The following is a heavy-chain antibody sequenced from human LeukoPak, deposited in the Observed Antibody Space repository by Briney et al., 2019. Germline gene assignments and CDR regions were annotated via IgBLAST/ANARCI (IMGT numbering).Heavy chain of an antibody. Sequence: SVKVSCKVSGGTFSSSGISWVRQAPGQGLEWMGGIIPMFGTPNYAQKLQGRVTITTDESTSTVYMELTSLGSEDTAEYFCARATGDRILTGYGSFDHWGQGTLVTVSS. CDR3: ARATGDRILTGYGSFDH. CDR2: IIPMFGTP. V-gene: IGHV1-69*05. D-gene: IGHD3-9*01. J-gene: IGHJ4*02. CDR1: GGTFSSSG.